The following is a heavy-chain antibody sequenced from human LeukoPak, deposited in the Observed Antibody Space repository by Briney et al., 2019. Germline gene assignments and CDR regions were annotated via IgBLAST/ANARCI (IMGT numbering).Heavy chain of an antibody. D-gene: IGHD3-22*01. Sequence: GGSPRLSCAASGFTFSSYWMHWVRHAPGKGLVGVSRINSDGSSTSYADSVKGRFTISRDNAKNTLYLQMNSLRAEDTAVYYCARYDYYDSSGYKIAEYFQHWGQGTLVTVSS. J-gene: IGHJ1*01. CDR2: INSDGSST. V-gene: IGHV3-74*01. CDR1: GFTFSSYW. CDR3: ARYDYYDSSGYKIAEYFQH.